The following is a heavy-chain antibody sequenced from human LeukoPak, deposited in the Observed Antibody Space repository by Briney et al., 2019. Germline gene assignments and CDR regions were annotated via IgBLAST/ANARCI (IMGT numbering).Heavy chain of an antibody. CDR3: ARDTSIAAQPGYFDY. J-gene: IGHJ4*02. V-gene: IGHV4-38-2*02. Sequence: PSETLSLTCTVSGYSISSGYYWGWIRQPPGKGLEWIGSIYHSGSTYYNPSLKSRVTISVDTSKNQFSLKLSSVTAADTAVYYCARDTSIAAQPGYFDYWGQGTLVTVSS. CDR1: GYSISSGYY. D-gene: IGHD6-6*01. CDR2: IYHSGST.